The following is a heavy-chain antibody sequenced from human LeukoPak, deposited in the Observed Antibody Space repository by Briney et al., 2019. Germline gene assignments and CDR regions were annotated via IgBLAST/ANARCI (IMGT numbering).Heavy chain of an antibody. CDR2: TYYRSKWYT. CDR3: ARGYSSTIDY. V-gene: IGHV6-1*01. D-gene: IGHD6-13*01. Sequence: SQTLSLTCAISGDSVSSNSAAWDWIRQSPSRGPEWLGRTYYRSKWYTDYAVSVKSRITIHPDTSKNQFSLQLNSVTPDDTAVYYCARGYSSTIDYWGQGTLVTVSS. CDR1: GDSVSSNSAA. J-gene: IGHJ4*02.